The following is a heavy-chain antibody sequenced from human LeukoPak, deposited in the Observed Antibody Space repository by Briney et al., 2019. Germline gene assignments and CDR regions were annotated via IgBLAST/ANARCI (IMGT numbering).Heavy chain of an antibody. CDR3: ANYYYDSSGYYYFDY. V-gene: IGHV4-59*01. CDR2: IYNSGNT. D-gene: IGHD3-22*01. CDR1: GGSISSYY. Sequence: SETLSLTCTVSGGSISSYYWSWIRQPPGKGLEWIGYIYNSGNTNYNPSLKSRVTISVDTSKNQFSLKLSSVTAADTAVYYCANYYYDSSGYYYFDYWGQGTLVTVSS. J-gene: IGHJ4*02.